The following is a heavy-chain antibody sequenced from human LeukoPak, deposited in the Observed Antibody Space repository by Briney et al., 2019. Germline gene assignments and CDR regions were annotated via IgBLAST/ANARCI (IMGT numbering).Heavy chain of an antibody. J-gene: IGHJ6*03. V-gene: IGHV1-8*01. CDR2: MNPNSGNT. Sequence: ASVKVSCKASGYTFTSYDINWVRQATGQGLEWMGWMNPNSGNTGYAKKFQGRVTMTRNTSMSTAYMELISMRSDDTAVYYCARGRRSRVAATTGYYYYMDVWGKGTTVTVSS. CDR3: ARGRRSRVAATTGYYYYMDV. CDR1: GYTFTSYD. D-gene: IGHD2-15*01.